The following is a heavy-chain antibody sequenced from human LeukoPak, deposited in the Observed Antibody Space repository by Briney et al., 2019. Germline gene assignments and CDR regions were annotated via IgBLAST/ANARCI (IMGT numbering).Heavy chain of an antibody. CDR1: GYTFTSCD. Sequence: GASVKVSCKASGYTFTSCDINWVRQATGQGLEWMGWMNPNSGNTGYAQKFQGRVTTTRNTSISTAYMELSSLRSEDTAVYYCARGLGVVVPMDVWGKGTTVTVSS. J-gene: IGHJ6*04. CDR3: ARGLGVVVPMDV. CDR2: MNPNSGNT. V-gene: IGHV1-8*01. D-gene: IGHD2-2*01.